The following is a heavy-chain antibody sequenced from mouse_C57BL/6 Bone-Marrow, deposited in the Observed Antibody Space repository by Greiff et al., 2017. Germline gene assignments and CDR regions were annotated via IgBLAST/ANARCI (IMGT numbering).Heavy chain of an antibody. Sequence: EVMLVESGGGLVKPKGSFKLSCAASGFSFNTYAMHWVRQAPGKGLEWVVRIRSKSNNYATYYALSVTDTVTISRDDSKSMLYLQMNNLKPEDTAMDYCVRKKTRLANDYWGQGTTVT. CDR1: GFSFNTYA. D-gene: IGHD1-1*01. V-gene: IGHV10-1*01. J-gene: IGHJ4*01. CDR3: VRKKTRLANDY. CDR2: IRSKSNNYAT.